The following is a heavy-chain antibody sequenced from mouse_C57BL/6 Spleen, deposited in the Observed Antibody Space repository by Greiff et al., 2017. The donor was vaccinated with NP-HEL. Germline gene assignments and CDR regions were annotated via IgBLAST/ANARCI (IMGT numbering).Heavy chain of an antibody. CDR1: GYTFTSYW. V-gene: IGHV1-52*01. J-gene: IGHJ3*01. Sequence: VQLQQPGAELVRPGSSVKLSCKASGYTFTSYWMHWVKQRPIQGLEWIGNIDPSDSETHYNQKFKDKATLTVDKSSSTAYMQLSSLTSEDSAVYYCARGGDYGSSNRFAYWGQGTLVTVSA. CDR2: IDPSDSET. CDR3: ARGGDYGSSNRFAY. D-gene: IGHD1-1*01.